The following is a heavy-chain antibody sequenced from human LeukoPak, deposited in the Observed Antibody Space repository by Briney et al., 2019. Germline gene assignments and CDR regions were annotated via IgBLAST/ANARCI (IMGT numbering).Heavy chain of an antibody. Sequence: SGGSLRLSCAASGFTFSSYGMHWVRQAPGKGLEWVAFIRYDGSNEYYVDSVKGRFTISRDNSKNTLYLQMHSLRAEDTAVYYCARGLSGSYLFYDAFDIWGQGTMVTVSS. V-gene: IGHV3-30*02. D-gene: IGHD1-26*01. CDR1: GFTFSSYG. J-gene: IGHJ3*02. CDR3: ARGLSGSYLFYDAFDI. CDR2: IRYDGSNE.